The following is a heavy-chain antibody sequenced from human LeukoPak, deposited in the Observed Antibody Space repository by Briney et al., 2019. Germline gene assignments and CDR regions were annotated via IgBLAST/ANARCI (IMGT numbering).Heavy chain of an antibody. Sequence: ASPKDSCKASGYTFTRYNINSVRQATGQELEWMAWMNPNSGNTGYAQKFQGRVTMTRNTSISTAYMELSSLRSEDTAVYYCARGLRDSSGREYFQDWGQGTLVTVSS. J-gene: IGHJ1*01. CDR2: MNPNSGNT. CDR3: ARGLRDSSGREYFQD. D-gene: IGHD3-22*01. CDR1: GYTFTRYN. V-gene: IGHV1-8*01.